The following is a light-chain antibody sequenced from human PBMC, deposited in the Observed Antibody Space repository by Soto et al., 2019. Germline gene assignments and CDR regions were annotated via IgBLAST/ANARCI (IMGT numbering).Light chain of an antibody. CDR3: QQYNSYSRT. Sequence: DIHMTQSPSTLSASVGDRVTITCRASQRISSWLAWYQQKPGKAPKVLIYKASGLQSGVPSRFSGSGSGTEFTLTISSLQPDDFATYYCQQYNSYSRTFGQGTKLEIK. J-gene: IGKJ2*01. V-gene: IGKV1-5*03. CDR1: QRISSW. CDR2: KAS.